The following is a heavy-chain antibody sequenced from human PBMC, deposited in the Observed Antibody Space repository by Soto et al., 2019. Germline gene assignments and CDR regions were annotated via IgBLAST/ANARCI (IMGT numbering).Heavy chain of an antibody. V-gene: IGHV1-18*01. J-gene: IGHJ4*02. Sequence: ASVKVSCKASGGAFSDYAFSWVRQAPGQGLEWMGWISAYNGNTNYAQKLQGRVTMTTDTSTSTAYMELRSLRSDDTAVYYCARVKRFGELHFDYWGQGTLVTVSS. CDR2: ISAYNGNT. CDR1: GGAFSDYA. D-gene: IGHD3-10*01. CDR3: ARVKRFGELHFDY.